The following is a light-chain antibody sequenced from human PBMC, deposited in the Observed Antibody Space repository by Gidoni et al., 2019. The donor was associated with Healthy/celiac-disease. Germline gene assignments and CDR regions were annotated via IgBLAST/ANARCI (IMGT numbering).Light chain of an antibody. J-gene: IGLJ1*01. CDR2: EVS. V-gene: IGLV2-14*01. CDR1: SSDVGGYNY. Sequence: QSPLTQPASVSGSPEQSITISCTGTSSDVGGYNYVSWYQQHPGKAPKLMIYEVSNRPSGVSNRFSGSKSGNTASLTISGLQAEDEADYYCSSYTSSSTPYVFGTGTKVTVL. CDR3: SSYTSSSTPYV.